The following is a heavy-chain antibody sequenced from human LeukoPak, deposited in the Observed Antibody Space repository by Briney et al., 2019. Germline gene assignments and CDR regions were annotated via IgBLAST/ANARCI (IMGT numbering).Heavy chain of an antibody. CDR1: GGSFSGYY. D-gene: IGHD3-3*01. V-gene: IGHV4-34*01. J-gene: IGHJ4*02. CDR3: ARVRFDFWSGYTHPYFDY. CDR2: IYYSGTT. Sequence: SETLSLTCAVYGGSFSGYYWSWIRQPPGKGLEWIGSIYYSGTTYYNPSLKSRVTISVDTSKIQFSLKLSSVAATDTAVYFCARVRFDFWSGYTHPYFDYWGQGTLVTVSS.